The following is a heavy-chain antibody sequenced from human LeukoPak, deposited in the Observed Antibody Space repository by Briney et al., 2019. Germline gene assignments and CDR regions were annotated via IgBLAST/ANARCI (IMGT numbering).Heavy chain of an antibody. J-gene: IGHJ3*02. CDR1: GGSISSGGYY. D-gene: IGHD2-2*02. V-gene: IGHV4-61*08. CDR2: IYYSGST. CDR3: ARESPLGYCSSTSCYMPGAFDI. Sequence: SQTLSLTCTVSGGSISSGGYYWSWIRQPPGKGLEWIGYIYYSGSTNYNPSLKSRVTISVDTSKNQFSLKLSSVTAADTAVYYCARESPLGYCSSTSCYMPGAFDIWGQGTMVTVSS.